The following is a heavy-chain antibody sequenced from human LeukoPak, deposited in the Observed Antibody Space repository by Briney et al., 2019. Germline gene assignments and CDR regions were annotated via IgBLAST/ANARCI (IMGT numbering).Heavy chain of an antibody. Sequence: SETLSLTCTVSGGSISSYYWSWIRQPPGKGLEWIGYIYYSGSTNYNPSLKSRVTISVDTSKNQFSLKLSSVTAADTAVYYCARDRGSSDSRGYYYYYGMDVWGQGTTVAVSS. J-gene: IGHJ6*02. CDR1: GGSISSYY. D-gene: IGHD2-2*01. CDR3: ARDRGSSDSRGYYYYYGMDV. CDR2: IYYSGST. V-gene: IGHV4-59*01.